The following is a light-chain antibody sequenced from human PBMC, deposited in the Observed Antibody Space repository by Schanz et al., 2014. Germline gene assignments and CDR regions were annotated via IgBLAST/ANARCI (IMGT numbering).Light chain of an antibody. CDR2: WAS. CDR1: QSVLHTSKNKNY. J-gene: IGKJ1*01. V-gene: IGKV4-1*01. Sequence: DIVMNQSPDSLAVSLGERATIKCKSSQSVLHTSKNKNYVAWYQHKPGQPPKLLIHWASTRESGVPDRFSGSGSGTDFTLTISSLQAEDVAVYYCQQYHGTLWTFGPGTRVEIK. CDR3: QQYHGTLWT.